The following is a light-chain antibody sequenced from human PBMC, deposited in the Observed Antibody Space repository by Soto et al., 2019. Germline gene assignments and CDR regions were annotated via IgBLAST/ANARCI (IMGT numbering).Light chain of an antibody. CDR2: ADS. J-gene: IGKJ5*01. CDR1: QSVSNDF. CDR3: QQYGSSPIT. V-gene: IGKV3-20*01. Sequence: IVLTQSPGTLSLSPGERATLSCRASQSVSNDFLAWYQQKPGQAPRLLIYADSNRATGIPARFSGSGSGTDFTLTISRLEPEDFAVYYCQQYGSSPITFGQGTRLEIK.